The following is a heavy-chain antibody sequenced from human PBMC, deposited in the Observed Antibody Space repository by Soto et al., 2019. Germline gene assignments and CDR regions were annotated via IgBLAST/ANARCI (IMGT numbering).Heavy chain of an antibody. J-gene: IGHJ4*01. V-gene: IGHV1-18*01. CDR1: GYTFTSFG. CDR2: ISAYNSNT. CDR3: ARSGGWYSQIDY. Sequence: QVQLVQSGAEVKKPGASVTVSCKASGYTFTSFGITWVRQAPGQGLEWMGWISAYNSNTNYAQNFRGRFTMTTDTSTTTAYMELRNLRSDDTALYYCARSGGWYSQIDYWGEGTLVTVSS. D-gene: IGHD2-15*01.